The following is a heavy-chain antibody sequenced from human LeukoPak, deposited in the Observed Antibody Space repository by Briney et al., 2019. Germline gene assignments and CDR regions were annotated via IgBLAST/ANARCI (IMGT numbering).Heavy chain of an antibody. V-gene: IGHV3-64*01. CDR2: ISSNGGST. Sequence: GGSLRLSCAASGFTFSSYAMHWVRQAPGKGLEYVSAISSNGGSTYYANSVKGRFTISRDISKNTLYLQMGSLRAEDMAVYYCARVGNYGSGFDIWGQGTMVTLSS. CDR1: GFTFSSYA. D-gene: IGHD1-7*01. J-gene: IGHJ3*02. CDR3: ARVGNYGSGFDI.